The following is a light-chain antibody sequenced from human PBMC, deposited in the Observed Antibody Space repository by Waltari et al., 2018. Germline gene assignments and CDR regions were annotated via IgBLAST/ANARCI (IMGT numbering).Light chain of an antibody. V-gene: IGLV1-44*01. CDR1: SSNIGGNV. CDR3: ASWDDSLNGPV. Sequence: QSVMPQPPSDSGPPGQRVPFSCSAGSSNIGGNVVSWYQQLPRTAPKLLLYTTQPRPSGVPDRFSGSKSGTSASLAISGLRPEDESDYYCASWDDSLNGPVFGGGTKLTVL. CDR2: TTQ. J-gene: IGLJ3*02.